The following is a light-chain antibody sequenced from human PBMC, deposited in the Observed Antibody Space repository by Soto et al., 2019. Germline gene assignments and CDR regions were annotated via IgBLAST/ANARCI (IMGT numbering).Light chain of an antibody. CDR2: AAS. V-gene: IGKV1-39*01. J-gene: IGKJ4*01. Sequence: DIQMTQSPSSLSAFVGDRVTITCRASQSISSYLNWYQQKPGKAPKLLIYAASSLQSGVPSRFSGSESGTDFTLTISSLQPEDFATYYCQQSYSTPTFGGGTKVEIK. CDR3: QQSYSTPT. CDR1: QSISSY.